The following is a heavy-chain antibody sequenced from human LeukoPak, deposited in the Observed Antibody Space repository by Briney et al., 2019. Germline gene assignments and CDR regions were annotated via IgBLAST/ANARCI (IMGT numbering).Heavy chain of an antibody. CDR1: GYTFTSYY. V-gene: IGHV1-46*01. CDR3: AREPGHSSCYFDY. CDR2: INPSDGST. D-gene: IGHD3-9*01. J-gene: IGHJ4*02. Sequence: GASVKVSCKASGYTFTSYYIHWVRQAPGQGLEWMGIINPSDGSTNKAQKFQGRVTMTRDTSTNTVYMELSSLRSEDTAVYYRAREPGHSSCYFDYWGQGTLVTVSS.